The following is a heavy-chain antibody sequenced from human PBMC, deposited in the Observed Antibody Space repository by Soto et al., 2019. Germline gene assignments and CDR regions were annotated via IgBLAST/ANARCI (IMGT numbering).Heavy chain of an antibody. J-gene: IGHJ4*02. CDR2: IYYRGNT. CDR3: AAAQYYYASGGGF. CDR1: GVSVSSGSYY. D-gene: IGHD3-10*01. Sequence: QVQLQESGPGLVRPSETLSLTCSVSGVSVSSGSYYWSWIRQPPGKGLEWIGYIYYRGNTYYNPSLQGRVTISLDMSKNQFYLKLTSVAAADTAVYYCAAAQYYYASGGGFWGQGTLVNVSS. V-gene: IGHV4-61*01.